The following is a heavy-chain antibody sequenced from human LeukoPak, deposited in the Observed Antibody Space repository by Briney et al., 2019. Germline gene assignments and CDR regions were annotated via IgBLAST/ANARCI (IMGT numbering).Heavy chain of an antibody. CDR2: INPKNAGT. V-gene: IGHV1-2*02. CDR3: ARTLYIAAAPGGFDY. Sequence: ASVKVSCKASGYTFTGHYIHWVRQAPGQGLEWMGWINPKNAGTNYAQKFQGRVTMTGDTSTGTAYMELSRLRSDDTAVYYCARTLYIAAAPGGFDYWGQGTLVAVSS. CDR1: GYTFTGHY. J-gene: IGHJ4*02. D-gene: IGHD6-13*01.